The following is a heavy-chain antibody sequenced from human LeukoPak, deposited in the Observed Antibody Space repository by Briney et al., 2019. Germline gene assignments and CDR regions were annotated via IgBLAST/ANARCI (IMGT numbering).Heavy chain of an antibody. CDR1: GFTFSAHS. J-gene: IGHJ4*02. Sequence: GGSLRLSCVAPGFTFSAHSMTWVRQAPGKGLEWVSGISASCDATFYADSVKGRFTISRDNSKNTVDLQMNSLRAEDTAVYYCTKWSDYGDSWGQGTLVTVSS. CDR2: ISASCDAT. V-gene: IGHV3-23*01. CDR3: TKWSDYGDS.